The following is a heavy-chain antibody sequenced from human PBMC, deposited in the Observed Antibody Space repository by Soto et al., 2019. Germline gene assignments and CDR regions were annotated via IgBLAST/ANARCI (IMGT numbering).Heavy chain of an antibody. CDR3: ARGDREDIAVVIGARPGEYGVDV. J-gene: IGHJ6*02. V-gene: IGHV3-30-3*01. CDR1: GFTFRIYA. D-gene: IGHD2-15*01. CDR2: ISYDGSNK. Sequence: QVQLVESGGGVVQPGRSLRLSCAASGFTFRIYAMHWVRQAPGKGLECVAVISYDGSNKFYRDSVKGRFTISRDNSKKTLYLQINSLRYEDTAVYYCARGDREDIAVVIGARPGEYGVDVWGQGNTVTVSS.